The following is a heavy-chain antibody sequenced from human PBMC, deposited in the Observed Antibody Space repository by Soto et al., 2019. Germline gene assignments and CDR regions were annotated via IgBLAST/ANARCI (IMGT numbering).Heavy chain of an antibody. V-gene: IGHV1-18*01. CDR3: AMVDNYVTPPPQDV. D-gene: IGHD3-16*01. Sequence: QVQLVQSGDEVRKPGSSVKVSCKASGYIFVNYGIAWVRQAPGQGLEWMGWISPYSGNTHYASKVQGRLTMTTDTTTGPGYMGLGSLTSGDTAVYYCAMVDNYVTPPPQDVWGQGTTVTVSS. J-gene: IGHJ6*02. CDR1: GYIFVNYG. CDR2: ISPYSGNT.